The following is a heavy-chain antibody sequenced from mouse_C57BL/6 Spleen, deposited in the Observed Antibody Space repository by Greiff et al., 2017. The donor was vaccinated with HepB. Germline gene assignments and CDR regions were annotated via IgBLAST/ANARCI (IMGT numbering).Heavy chain of an antibody. V-gene: IGHV1-64*01. J-gene: IGHJ2*01. CDR2: IHPNSGST. Sequence: QVQLQQPGAELVKPGASVKLSCKASGYTFTSYWMHWVKQRPGQGLEWIGMIHPNSGSTNYNEKFKSKATLTVDKSSSTAYMQLSSLTSEDSAVYYCARGHKPSYYYGSSSDYWGQGTTLTVSS. CDR1: GYTFTSYW. D-gene: IGHD1-1*01. CDR3: ARGHKPSYYYGSSSDY.